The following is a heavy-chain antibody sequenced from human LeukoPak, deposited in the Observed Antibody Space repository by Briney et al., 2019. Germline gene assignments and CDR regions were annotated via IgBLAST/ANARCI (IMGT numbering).Heavy chain of an antibody. D-gene: IGHD1-1*01. J-gene: IGHJ6*02. CDR3: TRSAKTGYYGMDV. Sequence: PGGSLRLSCTASGFTFGDYAMSWVRQAPGKGLEWVGFIRSKAYGGPTEYAASVKGRFTISRDDSKSIAYLQVNSLETEDTAVYYCTRSAKTGYYGMDVWGQGTTVTVSS. CDR1: GFTFGDYA. V-gene: IGHV3-49*04. CDR2: IRSKAYGGPT.